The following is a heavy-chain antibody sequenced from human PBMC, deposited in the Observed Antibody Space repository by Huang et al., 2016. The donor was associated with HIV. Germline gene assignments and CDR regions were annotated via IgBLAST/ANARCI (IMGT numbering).Heavy chain of an antibody. V-gene: IGHV3-30*18. J-gene: IGHJ4*02. CDR1: GITFRNYA. CDR2: TSADGSGK. Sequence: VRLVQSGGGVVQPGRSLRLSCAASGITFRNYAMHWVRQAPDTSADGSGKYYVDSVKGRFIISKANSNETLFLEMRSLRSEDTAVYFCAKDQGQWLAYFDSWGQGTLVTVSS. CDR3: AKDQGQWLAYFDS. D-gene: IGHD6-19*01.